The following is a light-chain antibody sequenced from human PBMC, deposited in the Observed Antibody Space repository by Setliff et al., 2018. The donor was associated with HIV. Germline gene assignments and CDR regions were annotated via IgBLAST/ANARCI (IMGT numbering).Light chain of an antibody. CDR3: TSYTGSNSFALYV. CDR1: SSDVGSYNL. Sequence: QSALTQPASVSGSPGQSITISCTGTSSDVGSYNLVSWYQQHPGKAPKVMIYEVNKRPSGVPDRFSGSKSGNMASLTVSGLQAEDEADYYCTSYTGSNSFALYVFGSGTKVTVL. J-gene: IGLJ1*01. V-gene: IGLV2-14*02. CDR2: EVN.